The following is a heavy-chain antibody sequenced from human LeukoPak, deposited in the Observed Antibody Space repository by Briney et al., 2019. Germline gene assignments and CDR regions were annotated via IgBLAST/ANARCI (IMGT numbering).Heavy chain of an antibody. CDR2: IYYSGST. CDR3: ARRPYCSSTSCHTFDY. J-gene: IGHJ4*02. CDR1: GGSISSSSYY. D-gene: IGHD2-2*01. V-gene: IGHV4-39*01. Sequence: SETLSLTCTVSGGSISSSSYYWGWIRQPPGKGLEWIGSIYYSGSTYYNPSLKSRVTISVDTSKNQFSLKLSSVTAADTAVYYCARRPYCSSTSCHTFDYWGQGTLVTVSS.